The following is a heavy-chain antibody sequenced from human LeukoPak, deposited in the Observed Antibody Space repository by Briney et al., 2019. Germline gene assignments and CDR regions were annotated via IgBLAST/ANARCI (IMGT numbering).Heavy chain of an antibody. D-gene: IGHD6-6*01. J-gene: IGHJ4*02. V-gene: IGHV4-39*07. CDR3: ASASSLDY. CDR2: INHSGST. Sequence: SETLSLTCTVSGGSISSGDYYWSWIRQPPGKGLEWIGEINHSGSTNYNPSLKSRVTISVDTSKNQFSLKLSSVTAADTAVYYCASASSLDYWGQGTLVTVSS. CDR1: GGSISSGDYY.